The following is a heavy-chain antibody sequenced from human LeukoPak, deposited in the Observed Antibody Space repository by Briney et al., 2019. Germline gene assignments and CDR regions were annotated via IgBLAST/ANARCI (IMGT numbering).Heavy chain of an antibody. D-gene: IGHD5-18*01. J-gene: IGHJ4*02. CDR1: GFTFSSYS. CDR2: ISSSSSSTI. V-gene: IGHV3-48*01. Sequence: PGGSLRLSCAASGFTFSSYSMNWVRQAPGKGLEWVSYISSSSSSTIYYADSVKGRFTISRDNAKNSLYLQMNSLRAEDTAVYYCARGYSYGYIYYFDYWGQGTLVTVSS. CDR3: ARGYSYGYIYYFDY.